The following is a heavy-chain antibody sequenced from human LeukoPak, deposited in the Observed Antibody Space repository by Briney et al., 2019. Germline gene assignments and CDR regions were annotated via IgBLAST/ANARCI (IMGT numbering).Heavy chain of an antibody. V-gene: IGHV4-59*01. CDR3: ARAGGWFDAFDI. J-gene: IGHJ3*02. CDR1: GRSFSGYY. Sequence: SETLSLTCAVYGRSFSGYYWSWIRQPPGKGLEWIGYIYYSGSTNYNPSLKSRVTISVDTSKNQFSLKLSSVTAADTAVYYCARAGGWFDAFDIWGQGTMVTVSS. D-gene: IGHD3-10*01. CDR2: IYYSGST.